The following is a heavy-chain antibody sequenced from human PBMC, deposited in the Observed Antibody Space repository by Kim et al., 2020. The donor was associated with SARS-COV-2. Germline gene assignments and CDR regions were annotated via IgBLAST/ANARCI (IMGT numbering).Heavy chain of an antibody. D-gene: IGHD6-13*01. CDR1: GGSFSGYY. CDR2: INHSGST. Sequence: SETLSLTCAVYGGSFSGYYWSWIRQPPGKGLEWIGEINHSGSTNYNPSLKSRVTISVDTSKNQFSLKLSSVTAADTAVYYCARGFGRAAGANWFDPWGQGTLVTVSS. CDR3: ARGFGRAAGANWFDP. J-gene: IGHJ5*02. V-gene: IGHV4-34*01.